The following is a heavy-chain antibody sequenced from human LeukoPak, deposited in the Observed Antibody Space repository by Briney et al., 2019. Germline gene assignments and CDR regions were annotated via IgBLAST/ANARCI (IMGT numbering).Heavy chain of an antibody. CDR2: ISSGSATV. J-gene: IGHJ4*02. CDR1: GFTFSDYS. D-gene: IGHD3-22*01. Sequence: PGGSLRLSCAGSGFTFSDYSMNWVRQAPGKGLEWVSYISSGSATVYYADSVKGRFTISRDNSKNTLYLQMNSLRAEDTAVYYCAKYSHDSSGSYDYWGQGTLVTVSS. CDR3: AKYSHDSSGSYDY. V-gene: IGHV3-48*01.